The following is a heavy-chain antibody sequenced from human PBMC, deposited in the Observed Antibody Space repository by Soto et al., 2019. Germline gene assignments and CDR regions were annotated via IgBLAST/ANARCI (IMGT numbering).Heavy chain of an antibody. V-gene: IGHV3-66*01. CDR3: ARDTWGIGSGRF. Sequence: EVQLVESGGGLVQPGGSLRLSCAASGFTVSSNYMSWVRQAPGKGLEWVSVIYSGGSTYYADSVKGRFTISRDNSKNTLYLQMNSLRGEDTAVYYCARDTWGIGSGRFWGQGTLVTVSS. D-gene: IGHD3-10*01. J-gene: IGHJ4*02. CDR2: IYSGGST. CDR1: GFTVSSNY.